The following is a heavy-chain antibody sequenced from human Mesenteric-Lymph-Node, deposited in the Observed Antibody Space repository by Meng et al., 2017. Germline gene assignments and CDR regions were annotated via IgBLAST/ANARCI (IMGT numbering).Heavy chain of an antibody. J-gene: IGHJ5*02. CDR1: GGSISSGGYY. CDR3: ARLVTTVTTGNWFDP. V-gene: IGHV4-31*03. CDR2: IYYSGST. D-gene: IGHD4-17*01. Sequence: SETLSLTCTVSGGSISSGGYYWSWIRQHPGKGLEWIGYIYYSGSTYYNPSLKSRVTISVDTSKNQFSLKLSSVTAADTAVYLCARLVTTVTTGNWFDPWGQGNLV.